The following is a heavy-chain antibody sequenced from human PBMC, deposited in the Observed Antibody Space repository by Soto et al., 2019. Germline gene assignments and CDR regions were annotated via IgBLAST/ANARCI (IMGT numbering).Heavy chain of an antibody. Sequence: EVQLVETGGGLIQPGGSLRLSCAASGFTVSSNYMSWVRQAPGKGLEWVSVIYSGGSTYYADSVKGRFTISRDNSKNTLYLQMTSLRAEDTAVYYCARESSSSSPGYYYYGMDVWGQGTTVTVSS. CDR3: ARESSSSSPGYYYYGMDV. J-gene: IGHJ6*02. V-gene: IGHV3-53*02. CDR1: GFTVSSNY. CDR2: IYSGGST. D-gene: IGHD6-6*01.